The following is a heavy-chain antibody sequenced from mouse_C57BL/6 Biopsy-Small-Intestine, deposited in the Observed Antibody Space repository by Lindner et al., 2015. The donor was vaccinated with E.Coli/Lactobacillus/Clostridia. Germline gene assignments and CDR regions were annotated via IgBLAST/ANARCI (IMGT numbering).Heavy chain of an antibody. Sequence: SVKVSCRASGFTFSDSAVLWVRQARGQRLEWIGWIVVGRDNTNYTQKFQDRVTFTKDMSTGTAFMELSSLRIEDTAVYYCAALSGTYHGAFDIWGPRDNGHRLF. D-gene: IGHD1-1*01. J-gene: IGHJ1*01. CDR3: AALSGTYHGAFDI. CDR1: GFTFSDSA. V-gene: IGHV1S18*01. CDR2: IVVGRDNT.